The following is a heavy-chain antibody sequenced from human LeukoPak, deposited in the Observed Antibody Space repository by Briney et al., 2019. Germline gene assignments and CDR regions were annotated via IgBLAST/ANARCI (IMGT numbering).Heavy chain of an antibody. J-gene: IGHJ5*02. CDR1: GSIFTSYW. V-gene: IGHV5-51*01. CDR3: ARGVVVPAAKSRRYNWFDH. Sequence: GASLQISCKGSGSIFTSYWIGWVRPLPGKGLEGMGIIYPGDSDTRYSPSFQGQVTISADKSISTAYLQWSSLKASDTAMCYCARGVVVPAAKSRRYNWFDHWGQGTLVTVSS. D-gene: IGHD2-2*01. CDR2: IYPGDSDT.